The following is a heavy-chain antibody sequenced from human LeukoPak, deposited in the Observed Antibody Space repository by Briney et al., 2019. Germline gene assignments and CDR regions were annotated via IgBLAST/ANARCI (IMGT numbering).Heavy chain of an antibody. CDR3: TIGSSAFGDWFDP. J-gene: IGHJ5*02. V-gene: IGHV3-73*01. D-gene: IGHD6-6*01. CDR1: GFTFSSYA. CDR2: IRSKANSYAT. Sequence: PGGSLRLSCAASGFTFSSYAMHWVRQASGKGLEWVGRIRSKANSYATAYAASVKGRFTISRDDSKNTAYLQMNSLKTEDTAVYYCTIGSSAFGDWFDPWGQGALVTVSS.